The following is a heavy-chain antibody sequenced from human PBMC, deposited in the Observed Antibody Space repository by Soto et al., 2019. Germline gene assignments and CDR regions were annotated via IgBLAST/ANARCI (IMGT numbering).Heavy chain of an antibody. CDR1: GYTFASYH. D-gene: IGHD3-3*01. CDR2: INPLNGDT. CDR3: ARKGDVGVPHEPYFDD. J-gene: IGHJ4*02. V-gene: IGHV1-46*01. Sequence: QVQLVQSGAEVKKPGASVKVSCKASGYTFASYHIHWVRQAPGPGLEWMGIINPLNGDTDYPEKLRGSVTLPRDTSTTTVHMEQSSVTSDPAAVYYCARKGDVGVPHEPYFDDRGLGALVTVS.